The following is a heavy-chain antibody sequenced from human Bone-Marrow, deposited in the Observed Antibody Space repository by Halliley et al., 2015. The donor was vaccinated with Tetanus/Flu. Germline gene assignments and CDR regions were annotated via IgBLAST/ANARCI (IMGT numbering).Heavy chain of an antibody. V-gene: IGHV5-10-1*01. D-gene: IGHD3-10*01. CDR3: ARPTRMVPSYFES. Sequence: LEGMGKIAPRASFTEPSPSLPGHVTISIDSSVNTAYLQWSSLKASDTAMYYCARPTRMVPSYFESWGQGTLVTVSS. J-gene: IGHJ4*02. CDR2: IAPRASFT.